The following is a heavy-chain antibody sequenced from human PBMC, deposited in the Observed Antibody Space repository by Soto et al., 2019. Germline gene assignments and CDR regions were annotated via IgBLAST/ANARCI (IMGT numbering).Heavy chain of an antibody. V-gene: IGHV3-30*18. CDR3: AKDLTRQWLLYYYYGMDV. CDR1: GFTFSSYG. Sequence: QVQLVESGGGVVQPGRSLRLSCAASGFTFSSYGMHWVRQAPGKGLEWVAVISYDGSNKYYADSVKGRFTISRDNSKNTLYLQMNSLRGEDTAVYYCAKDLTRQWLLYYYYGMDVWGQGTTVTVSS. D-gene: IGHD6-19*01. CDR2: ISYDGSNK. J-gene: IGHJ6*02.